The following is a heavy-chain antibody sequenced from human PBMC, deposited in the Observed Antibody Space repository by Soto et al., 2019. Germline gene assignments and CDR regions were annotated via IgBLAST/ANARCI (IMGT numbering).Heavy chain of an antibody. J-gene: IGHJ4*02. D-gene: IGHD4-4*01. CDR3: AKDKVYSNYEHYFDY. CDR2: ISWHSGNL. V-gene: IGHV3-9*01. Sequence: EVQLVESGGGLVQPGRSLGLSCAASGFSFENYAMHWVRQAPGKGLEWVSGISWHSGNLGYADSVRGRFTISRDNAKNSLYLQMNSLRPEDTGLYYCAKDKVYSNYEHYFDYWGQGTLVTVSS. CDR1: GFSFENYA.